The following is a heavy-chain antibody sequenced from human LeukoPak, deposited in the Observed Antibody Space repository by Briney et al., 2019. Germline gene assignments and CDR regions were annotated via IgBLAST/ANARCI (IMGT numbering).Heavy chain of an antibody. J-gene: IGHJ4*02. CDR2: IYYSGST. CDR1: GGSISSSSYY. CDR3: ASVVRHTVDY. D-gene: IGHD2-2*01. V-gene: IGHV4-39*07. Sequence: PSETLSLTCTVSGGSISSSSYYWGWIRQPPGKGLEWIGSIYYSGSTYYNPSLKSRVTISVDRSKNQFSLKLSSVTAADTAVYYCASVVRHTVDYWGQGTLVTVSS.